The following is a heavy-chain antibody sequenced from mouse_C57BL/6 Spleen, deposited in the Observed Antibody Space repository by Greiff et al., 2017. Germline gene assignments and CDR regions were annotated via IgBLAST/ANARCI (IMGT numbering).Heavy chain of an antibody. D-gene: IGHD1-1*01. J-gene: IGHJ4*01. CDR1: GFTFTDYY. Sequence: EVKLMESGGGLVQPGGSLSLSCAASGFTFTDYYMSWVRQPPGKALEWLGFIRNKANGYTTEYSASVKGRFTISRDNSQSILYLQMNALRAEDSATYYCARLLEGAMDYWGQGTSVTVSS. CDR3: ARLLEGAMDY. CDR2: IRNKANGYTT. V-gene: IGHV7-3*01.